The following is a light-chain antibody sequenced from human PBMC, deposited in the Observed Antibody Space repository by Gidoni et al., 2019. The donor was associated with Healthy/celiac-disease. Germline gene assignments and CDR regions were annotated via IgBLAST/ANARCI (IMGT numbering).Light chain of an antibody. V-gene: IGKV1-39*01. Sequence: IQMTQSPSSLSASVGDRVPITCRASQSISSYLNWYQQKPGKAPKILIYAASSLQSRVPSRFSGSGSGTDFTLTISSLQPEDFATYYCQQSDSTPDTFGQGTKLEIK. CDR2: AAS. J-gene: IGKJ2*01. CDR1: QSISSY. CDR3: QQSDSTPDT.